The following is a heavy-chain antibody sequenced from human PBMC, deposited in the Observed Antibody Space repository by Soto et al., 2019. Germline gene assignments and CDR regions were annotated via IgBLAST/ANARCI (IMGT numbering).Heavy chain of an antibody. Sequence: EGSLRLSCAASGFTFSSYGMHWVRQAPGKGLEWVAVIWYDGSNKYYADSVKGRFTISRDNSKNTLYLQMNSLRAEETAVYYCALWENVNYYYYMDVCGKGSTVPVS. CDR3: ALWENVNYYYYMDV. D-gene: IGHD1-26*01. CDR2: IWYDGSNK. CDR1: GFTFSSYG. V-gene: IGHV3-33*01. J-gene: IGHJ6*03.